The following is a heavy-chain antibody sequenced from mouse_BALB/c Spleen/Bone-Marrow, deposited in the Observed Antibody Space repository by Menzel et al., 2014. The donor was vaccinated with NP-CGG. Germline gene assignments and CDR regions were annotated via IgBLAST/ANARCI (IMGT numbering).Heavy chain of an antibody. CDR1: GYSITSDYA. V-gene: IGHV3-2*02. CDR2: ISYSDIT. D-gene: IGHD1-1*01. CDR3: ARSAGSSRYWYFDV. Sequence: ESGPGLVKPSQSLSLTCTVTGYSITSDYAWNWIRQFPVNKLEWMGYISYSDITSYNPSLKSRISITRDTSKNQFFLQLNSVTPEDTATYYCARSAGSSRYWYFDVWGAGTTVTVSS. J-gene: IGHJ1*01.